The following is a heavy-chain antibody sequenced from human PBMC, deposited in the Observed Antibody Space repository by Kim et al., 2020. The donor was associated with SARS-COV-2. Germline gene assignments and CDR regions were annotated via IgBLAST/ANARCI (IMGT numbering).Heavy chain of an antibody. J-gene: IGHJ5*02. V-gene: IGHV4-39*01. CDR3: ARHLVLRYFDWLVWFDP. Sequence: SETLSLTCTVSGGSISSSSYYWGWIRQPPGKGLEWSGSIYYSGSTYYNPSLKSRVTISVDTSKNQFSLKLSSGTAADTAVDYCARHLVLRYFDWLVWFDP. CDR1: GGSISSSSYY. CDR2: IYYSGST. D-gene: IGHD3-9*01.